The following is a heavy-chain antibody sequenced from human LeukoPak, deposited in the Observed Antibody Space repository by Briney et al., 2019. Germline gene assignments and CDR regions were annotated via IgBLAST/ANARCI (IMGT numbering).Heavy chain of an antibody. CDR2: IHSDGSST. V-gene: IGHV3-74*01. J-gene: IGHJ4*02. Sequence: GGSLRLSCAASGFTFSSYWMHWVRQAPGKGLVWVSRIHSDGSSTSYADSVRGRFTISRDNAKNTLYLQMNSLRAEDTAVYYCATLGDYGDFYFDYWGQGTLVTVSS. CDR3: ATLGDYGDFYFDY. D-gene: IGHD4-17*01. CDR1: GFTFSSYW.